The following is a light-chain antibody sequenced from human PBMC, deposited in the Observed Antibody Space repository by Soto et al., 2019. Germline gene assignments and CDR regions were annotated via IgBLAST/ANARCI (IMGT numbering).Light chain of an antibody. CDR2: GAS. Sequence: EHVLTQSPGTLALSPGERATLSCRASQRVSGSSLAWYQHKPGQTPRLLIYGASSRATGIPDRFSGSGSGTEFTFITSRLEPEYFGMYYCHQYSSFPHTGDQGPELETK. J-gene: IGKJ2*01. CDR3: HQYSSFPHT. V-gene: IGKV3-20*01. CDR1: QRVSGSS.